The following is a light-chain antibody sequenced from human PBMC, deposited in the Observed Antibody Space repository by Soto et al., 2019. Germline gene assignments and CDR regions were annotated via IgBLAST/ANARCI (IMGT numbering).Light chain of an antibody. J-gene: IGLJ3*02. Sequence: QSALTQPASVSGSPGQSITISCTGTTSDVGGYLYVSWYQHHPGKAPKLMIYEVSNRPSGISNRFSGSKSGNTASLTISGRQAEDEAEYYCSSYTSGSTGVFGGGTKLTVL. CDR1: TSDVGGYLY. V-gene: IGLV2-14*01. CDR3: SSYTSGSTGV. CDR2: EVS.